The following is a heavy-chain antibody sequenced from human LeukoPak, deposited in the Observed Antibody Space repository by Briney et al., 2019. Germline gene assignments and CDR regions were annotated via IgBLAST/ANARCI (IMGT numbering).Heavy chain of an antibody. D-gene: IGHD1-26*01. CDR2: IKQDGSEK. CDR3: ARHSGSYYSLDSLDY. J-gene: IGHJ4*02. Sequence: PGGSLRLSCAASGFTFSSYWMSWVRQAPGKGLEWVANIKQDGSEKYYVDSVKGRFTISRDNAKNSLYLQMNSLRAEDTAVYYCARHSGSYYSLDSLDYWGQGTLVTVSS. CDR1: GFTFSSYW. V-gene: IGHV3-7*01.